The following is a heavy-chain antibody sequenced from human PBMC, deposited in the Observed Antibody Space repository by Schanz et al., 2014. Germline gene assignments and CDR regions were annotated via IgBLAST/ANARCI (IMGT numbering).Heavy chain of an antibody. V-gene: IGHV3-74*02. J-gene: IGHJ4*02. Sequence: EVQLVESGGGLVKPGGSLRLSCGSSGFTFSPYWMHWVRQAPGKGLVWVSRIKGDGSNTNYADSVKGRFAISRDNAKNPLYLQMNSLSAEDTAVYYCARDQGCNSSWHIFDLWGQGTLVTVSS. CDR2: IKGDGSNT. CDR3: ARDQGCNSSWHIFDL. CDR1: GFTFSPYW. D-gene: IGHD6-13*01.